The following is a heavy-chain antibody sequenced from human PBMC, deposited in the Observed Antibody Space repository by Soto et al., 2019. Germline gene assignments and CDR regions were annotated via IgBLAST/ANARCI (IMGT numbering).Heavy chain of an antibody. Sequence: SDTLSLTCAVSGYSISSGYYWGWIRQPPGKGLEWIGSIYHSGSTYYNPSLKSRVTISVDTSKNQFSLKLSSATAADTAVYYCARGPSVEMATINPFDYWGQGTLVTVSS. CDR1: GYSISSGYY. CDR2: IYHSGST. D-gene: IGHD5-12*01. CDR3: ARGPSVEMATINPFDY. V-gene: IGHV4-38-2*01. J-gene: IGHJ4*02.